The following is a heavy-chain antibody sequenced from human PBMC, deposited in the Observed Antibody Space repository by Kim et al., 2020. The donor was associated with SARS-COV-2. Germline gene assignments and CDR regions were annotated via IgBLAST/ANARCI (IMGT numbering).Heavy chain of an antibody. Sequence: SVKVSCKASGGTFSSYAISWVRQAPGQGLEWMGRIIPILGIANYAQKFQGRVTITADKSTSTAYMELSSLRSEDTAVYYCARLLSTNWFDPWGQGTLVTVSS. J-gene: IGHJ5*02. CDR2: IIPILGIA. V-gene: IGHV1-69*04. CDR3: ARLLSTNWFDP. D-gene: IGHD2-2*01. CDR1: GGTFSSYA.